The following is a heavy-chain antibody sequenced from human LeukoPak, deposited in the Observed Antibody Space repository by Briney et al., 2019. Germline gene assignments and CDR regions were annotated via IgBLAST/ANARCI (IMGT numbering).Heavy chain of an antibody. D-gene: IGHD1-26*01. CDR3: ARAGGSYYFDY. CDR1: GFTFSPFA. Sequence: GGSLRLSCAASGFTFSPFAMNWVRQAPGKGLEWVSSISSGTSYIYYADSVKGRFTISRDNAKNSLYLQMNSLRAEDTAVYYCARAGGSYYFDYWGQGTLVTVSS. CDR2: ISSGTSYI. J-gene: IGHJ4*02. V-gene: IGHV3-21*01.